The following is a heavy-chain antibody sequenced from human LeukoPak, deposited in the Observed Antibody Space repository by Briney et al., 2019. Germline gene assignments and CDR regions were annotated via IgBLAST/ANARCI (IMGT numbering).Heavy chain of an antibody. CDR3: AREALRYFDWLLEYFQH. CDR2: INPSGGST. D-gene: IGHD3-9*01. CDR1: GYTFTSYY. Sequence: ASVKVSCKASGYTFTSYYMHWVRQAPGQGLEWMGIINPSGGSTSYAQKFQGRVTMTRDMSTSTVYMELSSLRSEDTAVYYCAREALRYFDWLLEYFQHWGQGTLVTVSS. V-gene: IGHV1-46*01. J-gene: IGHJ1*01.